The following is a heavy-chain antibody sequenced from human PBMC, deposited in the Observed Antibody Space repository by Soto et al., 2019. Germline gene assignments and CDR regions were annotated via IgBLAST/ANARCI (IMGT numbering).Heavy chain of an antibody. CDR1: GFSFKNYN. V-gene: IGHV3-48*01. J-gene: IGHJ4*02. Sequence: GGSLRLSCVASGFSFKNYNMNWVRQAPGKGLEWVSDITRSGSAINYADSVKGRLTISRDNAKNSLYLQMNSLRAEDTDLYYFARYREFCSNDDDRCFETGSDYWGQGTLVTVSS. CDR3: ARYREFCSNDDDRCFETGSDY. D-gene: IGHD2-8*01. CDR2: ITRSGSAI.